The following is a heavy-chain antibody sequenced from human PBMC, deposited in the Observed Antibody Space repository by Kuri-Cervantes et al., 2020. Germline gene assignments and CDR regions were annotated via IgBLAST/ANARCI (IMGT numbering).Heavy chain of an antibody. CDR2: ISWNSGSI. CDR1: GFTFDDYA. V-gene: IGHV3-9*01. Sequence: GGSLRLSCAASGFTFDDYAMHWVRQAPGKGLEWVSGISWNSGSIGYADSVKGRFTISRDNAKNSLYLQMNSLRAEDTAVYYCARVGYSSGWYWFDPWGQGALVTVSS. CDR3: ARVGYSSGWYWFDP. J-gene: IGHJ5*02. D-gene: IGHD6-19*01.